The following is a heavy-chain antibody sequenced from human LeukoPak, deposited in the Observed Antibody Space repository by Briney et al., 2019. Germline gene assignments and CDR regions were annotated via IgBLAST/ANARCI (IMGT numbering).Heavy chain of an antibody. CDR3: AKHPRHIVVVTAIYFDY. J-gene: IGHJ4*02. D-gene: IGHD2-21*02. V-gene: IGHV3-23*01. CDR2: ISGSGDST. CDR1: GFTFSSYA. Sequence: GGSLRLSCAASGFTFSSYAISWVRQAPGKGLEWVSAISGSGDSTYYADSVKGRFTISRDNSKNTLYLQMNSLRAEDTAVYYCAKHPRHIVVVTAIYFDYWGQGTLVTVSS.